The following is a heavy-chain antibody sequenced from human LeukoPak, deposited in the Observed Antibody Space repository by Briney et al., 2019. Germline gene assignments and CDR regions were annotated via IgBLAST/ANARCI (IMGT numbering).Heavy chain of an antibody. D-gene: IGHD3-10*01. CDR1: GGSVSSGSFY. V-gene: IGHV4-61*01. J-gene: IGHJ4*02. CDR3: ARRRVGEFDY. Sequence: PSETLSLTCTVSGGSVSSGSFYWSWIRQPPGKGLEWIGYIYYSGNTNYNPSLKSRVTISEDTSKNQFSLKLTSVTAADTAVYYCARRRVGEFDYWGQGTLVTVSS. CDR2: IYYSGNT.